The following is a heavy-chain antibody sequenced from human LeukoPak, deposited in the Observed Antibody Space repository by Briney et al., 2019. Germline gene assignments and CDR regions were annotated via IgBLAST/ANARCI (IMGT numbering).Heavy chain of an antibody. CDR3: ASRYGSGSYLGDWWHFDL. V-gene: IGHV4-30-4*01. CDR2: IYYSGST. J-gene: IGHJ2*01. Sequence: SQTLSLTCTVSGGSISSGDYYWSWIRQPPGKGLEWIGYIYYSGSTYYNPSLKSRVTISVDTSKNQFSLKLSSVTAADTAVYYCASRYGSGSYLGDWWHFDLWGRGTLVTVSS. CDR1: GGSISSGDYY. D-gene: IGHD3-10*01.